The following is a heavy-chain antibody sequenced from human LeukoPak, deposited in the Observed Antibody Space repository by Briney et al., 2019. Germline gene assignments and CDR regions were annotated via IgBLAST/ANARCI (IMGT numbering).Heavy chain of an antibody. CDR1: GFTFSSFG. V-gene: IGHV3-30*18. CDR3: AKDTVARWYYGLDV. J-gene: IGHJ6*02. D-gene: IGHD6-19*01. Sequence: RSLRLSCVASGFTFSSFGMHWVRQAPGKGLEWVAVISYDGSHKDYADSVKGRFTISRDNSKNTLYLQTNSLRAEDTAVYYCAKDTVARWYYGLDVWGQGTTVTVSS. CDR2: ISYDGSHK.